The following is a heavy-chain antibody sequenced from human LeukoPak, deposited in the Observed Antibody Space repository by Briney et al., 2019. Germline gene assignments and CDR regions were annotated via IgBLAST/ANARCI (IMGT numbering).Heavy chain of an antibody. CDR2: ISYDGSNK. CDR1: GFTFSSYA. Sequence: GGSLRLSCAASGFTFSSYAMHWVRQAPGKGLEWVAVISYDGSNKYYADSVKGRFTISRDNSKNTVSPQKNSLRAEDTAVYYCAGDGWHGLFTYWGQGTLVTVSS. J-gene: IGHJ4*02. CDR3: AGDGWHGLFTY. D-gene: IGHD5-24*01. V-gene: IGHV3-30*04.